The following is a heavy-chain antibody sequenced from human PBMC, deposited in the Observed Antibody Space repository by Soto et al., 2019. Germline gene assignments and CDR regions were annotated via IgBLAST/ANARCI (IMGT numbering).Heavy chain of an antibody. J-gene: IGHJ3*02. CDR2: ISSSSSYI. D-gene: IGHD2-15*01. CDR1: GFTFSSYS. V-gene: IGHV3-21*01. CDR3: ARDPRSVLVVAATWGAFDI. Sequence: EVQLVESGGRLVKPGGSLRLSCAASGFTFSSYSMNWVRQAPGKGLEWVSSISSSSSYIYYADSVKGRFTISRDNAKNSLYLQMNSLRAEDTAVYYCARDPRSVLVVAATWGAFDIWGQGTMVTVSS.